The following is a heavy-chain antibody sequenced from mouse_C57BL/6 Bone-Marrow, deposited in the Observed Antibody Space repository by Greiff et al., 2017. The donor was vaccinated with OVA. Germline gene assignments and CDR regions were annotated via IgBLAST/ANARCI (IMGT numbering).Heavy chain of an antibody. CDR3: TRPSIYYNGNSPFAD. Sequence: EVNVVESGGGLVQPGGSMKLSCAASGFTFRDAWMDWVRQSPEQGLEWVAEIRNKANNHATYYAASVKGRFTISRDDSKSSVYLQMNSIRAEDNGMYYCTRPSIYYNGNSPFADWGQGTLVTVSA. V-gene: IGHV6-6*01. CDR2: IRNKANNHAT. D-gene: IGHD1-1*01. J-gene: IGHJ3*01. CDR1: GFTFRDAW.